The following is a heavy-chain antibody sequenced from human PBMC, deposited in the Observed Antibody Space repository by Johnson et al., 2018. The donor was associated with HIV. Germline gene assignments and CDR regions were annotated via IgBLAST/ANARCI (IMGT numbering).Heavy chain of an antibody. CDR1: GFTFSDYY. D-gene: IGHD6-13*01. V-gene: IGHV3-13*01. J-gene: IGHJ3*01. Sequence: VQLVESGGGLVKPGGSLRLSCAASGFTFSDYYMNWIRQAPGKGLEWVSAIGTAGDTYYPGSVKGRFTISRENAKNSLYLQMNSLRAGDTAVYYCARARRYSSSWTNDAFDFWGQGTMVTVSS. CDR3: ARARRYSSSWTNDAFDF. CDR2: IGTAGDT.